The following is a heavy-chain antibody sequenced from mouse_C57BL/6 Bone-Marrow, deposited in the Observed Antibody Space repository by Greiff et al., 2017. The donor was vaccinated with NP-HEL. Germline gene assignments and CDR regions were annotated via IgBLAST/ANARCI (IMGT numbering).Heavy chain of an antibody. D-gene: IGHD2-4*01. CDR1: GYTFTSYW. CDR3: AREGIYYDYDGLAY. CDR2: IDPSDSET. Sequence: QVQLQQPGAELVRPGSSVKLSCKASGYTFTSYWMHWVKQRPIPGLEWIGNIDPSDSETHYNQKFKDKATLTVDKSSSTAYMQLSSLTSEDSAVYYCAREGIYYDYDGLAYWGQGTLVTVSA. V-gene: IGHV1-52*01. J-gene: IGHJ3*01.